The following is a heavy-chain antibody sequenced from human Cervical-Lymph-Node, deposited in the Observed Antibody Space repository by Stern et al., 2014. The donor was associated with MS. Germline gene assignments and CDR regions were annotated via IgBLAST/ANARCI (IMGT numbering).Heavy chain of an antibody. CDR3: ARGLSPSETYLNYDFYYGLDV. V-gene: IGHV3-11*06. J-gene: IGHJ6*02. D-gene: IGHD3-3*01. CDR1: GFTFSDYY. CDR2: ISGSSSHV. Sequence: QVQLVQSGGGLVKPGESLRLSCVASGFTFSDYYMSWIRQAPGKGLEWISYISGSSSHVNYADSVMGRFAVSRNNAKNSLYLQIHSLRVEDTAVYYCARGLSPSETYLNYDFYYGLDVWGQGTTVTVSS.